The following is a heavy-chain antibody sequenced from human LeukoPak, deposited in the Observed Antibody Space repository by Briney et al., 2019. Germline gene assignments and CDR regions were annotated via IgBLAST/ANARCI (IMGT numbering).Heavy chain of an antibody. CDR3: ARTRYYYNSRSYGAPYYFDY. Sequence: SETLSLTCSVSGGSVSGTNYYWAWIRQPPGKGLEWIGSIYYSGSTYYNPSLKSRVTISVDTSKNQFSLKLSSVTAADTAVYYCARTRYYYNSRSYGAPYYFDYWGQGTLVTVSS. CDR1: GGSVSGTNYY. V-gene: IGHV4-39*01. CDR2: IYYSGST. D-gene: IGHD3-10*01. J-gene: IGHJ4*02.